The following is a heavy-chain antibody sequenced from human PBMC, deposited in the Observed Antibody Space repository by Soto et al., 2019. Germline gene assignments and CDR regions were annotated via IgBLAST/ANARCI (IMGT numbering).Heavy chain of an antibody. Sequence: QITLKESGPTLVKPTQTLTLTCTFSGFSLSTSGVGVGWIRQPTGKAMEWLALIYWDDDQRYSPSLKRRLTLTKDTAKNQVVLTMTTLDPLDTATYYCAHVYGGYDNFDYWGQGTLVTVSS. CDR1: GFSLSTSGVG. J-gene: IGHJ4*02. V-gene: IGHV2-5*02. CDR2: IYWDDDQ. D-gene: IGHD5-12*01. CDR3: AHVYGGYDNFDY.